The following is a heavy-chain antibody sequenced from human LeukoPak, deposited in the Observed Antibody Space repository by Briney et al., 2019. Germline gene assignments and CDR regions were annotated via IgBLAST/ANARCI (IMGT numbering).Heavy chain of an antibody. CDR1: GFTFDDYA. D-gene: IGHD3-16*02. CDR2: ISWNSGSI. J-gene: IGHJ4*02. Sequence: GRSLRLSCAASGFTFDDYAMHWVRQAPGKGLEWVSGISWNSGSIGYADSVKGRFTISRDNAKNSLYLQMNSLRAEDTALYYCAKEDVWGSYRFDYWGQGTLVTVSS. V-gene: IGHV3-9*01. CDR3: AKEDVWGSYRFDY.